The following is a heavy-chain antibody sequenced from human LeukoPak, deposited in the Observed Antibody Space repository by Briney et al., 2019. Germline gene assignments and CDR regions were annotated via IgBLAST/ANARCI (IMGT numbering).Heavy chain of an antibody. D-gene: IGHD6-13*01. J-gene: IGHJ4*02. CDR3: ARNSSSWYFDY. CDR2: IYHSGST. V-gene: IGHV4-38-2*01. CDR1: GYSISSGYY. Sequence: SETLSLTCAVSGYSISSGYYWGWIRQPPGKGLEWIGSIYHSGSTHYNPSLKSRVTISVDTSKKQFSLKLSPVTAADTAVYYCARNSSSWYFDYWGQGTLVTVSS.